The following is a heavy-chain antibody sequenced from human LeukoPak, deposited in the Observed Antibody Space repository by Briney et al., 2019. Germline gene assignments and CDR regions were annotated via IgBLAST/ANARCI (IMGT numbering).Heavy chain of an antibody. CDR3: AKTSDQLLYSKFDF. Sequence: PGESLRLSCATSGFTFSFYGIHWVRQAPGKGLEWVAFIQYDGSYKFYADSVQGRFSISRDNSKNTLFPQMNSLRAEDTAVYYCAKTSDQLLYSKFDFWGQGTLVTVSS. CDR2: IQYDGSYK. J-gene: IGHJ4*02. CDR1: GFTFSFYG. D-gene: IGHD2-2*02. V-gene: IGHV3-30*02.